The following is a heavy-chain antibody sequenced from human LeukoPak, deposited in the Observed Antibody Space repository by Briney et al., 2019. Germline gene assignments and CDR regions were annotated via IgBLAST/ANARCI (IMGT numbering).Heavy chain of an antibody. J-gene: IGHJ4*02. CDR3: ARQSSSWYVDY. D-gene: IGHD6-13*01. CDR1: GGSISSYY. CDR2: IYYSGST. V-gene: IGHV4-59*08. Sequence: SETLSLTCTVSGGSISSYYWSWIRQPPGKGLEWIGYIYYSGSTNYNPSLKSRVTISEDTSKNQFSLKLSSVTAAGTAVYYCARQSSSWYVDYWGQGTLVTVSS.